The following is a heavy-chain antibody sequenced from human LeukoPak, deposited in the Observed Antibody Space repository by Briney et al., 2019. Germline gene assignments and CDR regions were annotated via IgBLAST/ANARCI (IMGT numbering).Heavy chain of an antibody. Sequence: SETLSLTCTVSGGSISSGDYYWSWIRQPPGKGLEWIGYIYYSGSTYYNPSLKSRVTISVDTSKNQSSLKLSSVTAADTAVYYCARDTSGYKGPHFDYWGQGTLVTVSS. CDR2: IYYSGST. CDR1: GGSISSGDYY. CDR3: ARDTSGYKGPHFDY. D-gene: IGHD3-3*01. V-gene: IGHV4-30-4*01. J-gene: IGHJ4*02.